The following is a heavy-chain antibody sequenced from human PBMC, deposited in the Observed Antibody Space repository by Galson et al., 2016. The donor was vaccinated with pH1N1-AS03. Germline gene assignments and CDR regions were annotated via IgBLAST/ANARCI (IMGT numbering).Heavy chain of an antibody. CDR2: IKQDGSEK. CDR1: GFTFSVYW. J-gene: IGHJ6*02. CDR3: ARVPYSYGMDV. Sequence: SLRLSCAASGFTFSVYWMSWVRQAPGKGLEWVAHIKQDGSEKYYVDSVKGRFTISRDNAKNSLYLQMNSLRAEDTAVYYCARVPYSYGMDVWGQGTTVTVSS. V-gene: IGHV3-7*01.